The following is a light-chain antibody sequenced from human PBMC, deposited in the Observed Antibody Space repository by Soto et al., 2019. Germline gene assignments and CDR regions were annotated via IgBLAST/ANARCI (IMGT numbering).Light chain of an antibody. CDR3: QQYNDWPPLT. V-gene: IGKV3-15*01. CDR1: QGVSNN. CDR2: GAS. J-gene: IGKJ4*01. Sequence: EIVMTQSPATLSVFPGERATLSCRASQGVSNNLVWYQQKPGQAPRLLIYGASTRVPGIPARFSGSGSGTEFSLTISSLQSEDFAVYYCQQYNDWPPLTFGGGTKVDIK.